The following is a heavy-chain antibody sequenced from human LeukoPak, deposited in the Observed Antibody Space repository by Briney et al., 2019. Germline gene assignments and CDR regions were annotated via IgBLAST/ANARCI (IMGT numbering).Heavy chain of an antibody. J-gene: IGHJ6*03. V-gene: IGHV3-33*01. CDR1: GFTFSSYG. Sequence: PGGSLRLSCAASGFTFSSYGMHWVRQAPGKGLEWVAVIWYDGSNKYYADSVKGRFTISRDNSKNPLYLQMNSLRAEDTAVYYCARAPGCSGGSCQYYYYYYHMDVWGKGTTVTVSS. CDR3: ARAPGCSGGSCQYYYYYYHMDV. D-gene: IGHD2-15*01. CDR2: IWYDGSNK.